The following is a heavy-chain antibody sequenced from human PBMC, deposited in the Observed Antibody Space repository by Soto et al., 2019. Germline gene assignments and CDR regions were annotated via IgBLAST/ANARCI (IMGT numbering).Heavy chain of an antibody. J-gene: IGHJ5*02. D-gene: IGHD3-10*01. CDR3: AKASVTMVRGVTVVWFDP. CDR1: GFPFSSYA. Sequence: SLRLSCAASGFPFSSYAMSWVRQAPGKGLEWVSAISGSGGSTYYADSVKGRFTISRDNSKNTLYLQMNSLRAEDTAVYYCAKASVTMVRGVTVVWFDPWGQGTLVTVSS. CDR2: ISGSGGST. V-gene: IGHV3-23*01.